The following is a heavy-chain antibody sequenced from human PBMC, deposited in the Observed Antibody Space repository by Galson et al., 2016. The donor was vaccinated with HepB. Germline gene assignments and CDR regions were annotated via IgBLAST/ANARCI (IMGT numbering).Heavy chain of an antibody. CDR2: MFFTGTT. J-gene: IGHJ4*02. V-gene: IGHV4-31*03. Sequence: TLSLTCTVSSGSISSGGYYWSWPRQHSGKGLEWIGYMFFTGTTDYNPSLKSRVSISVDTSKNQFFLKLRSVTAADTAVYYCARGHRAIVPIDSWGQGSLVTVSS. CDR3: ARGHRAIVPIDS. D-gene: IGHD3-22*01. CDR1: SGSISSGGYY.